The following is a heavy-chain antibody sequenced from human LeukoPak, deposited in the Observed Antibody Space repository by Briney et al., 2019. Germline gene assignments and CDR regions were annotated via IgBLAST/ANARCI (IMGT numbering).Heavy chain of an antibody. D-gene: IGHD5-18*01. J-gene: IGHJ4*02. CDR3: ARGGNTAMVNDYFDY. V-gene: IGHV3-74*01. CDR2: ICPGGTIT. Sequence: GGSLRVSCLPSGFTFSNYCMHWVRQNPGAGLIWVSRICPGGTITNDAASVKGRFTIYRDDDKNMMFLQMNSLRAEDMAVYYCARGGNTAMVNDYFDYWGQKTLVTVSS. CDR1: GFTFSNYC.